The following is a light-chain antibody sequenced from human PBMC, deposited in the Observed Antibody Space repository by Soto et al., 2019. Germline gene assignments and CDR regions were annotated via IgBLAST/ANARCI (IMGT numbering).Light chain of an antibody. CDR3: QRYGSSPLIT. Sequence: EIVLTQSPATLSLSPGERATLSCRASQSVSSSYLAWYQQRPGQAPRLLIYGTSSRATGIPDRFSGSGSGTDFTLTISRLEPEDFAVYFCQRYGSSPLITFGQGTRLEI. J-gene: IGKJ5*01. CDR1: QSVSSSY. V-gene: IGKV3-20*01. CDR2: GTS.